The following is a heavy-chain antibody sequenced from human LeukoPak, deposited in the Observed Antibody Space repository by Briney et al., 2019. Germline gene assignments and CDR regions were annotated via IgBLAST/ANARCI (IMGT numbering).Heavy chain of an antibody. V-gene: IGHV1-2*02. CDR2: ISPNSGGT. CDR3: ARGGGRYSVDY. CDR1: GYTFSHSH. Sequence: ASVKVSCKASGYTFSHSHMYWIRQAPGQGLEWIGWISPNSGGTKYVQKFQGRVTVTRDTSITTVYMELSGLSFDDTAVYYCARGGGRYSVDYWGQGTLVIVSS. J-gene: IGHJ4*02. D-gene: IGHD1-26*01.